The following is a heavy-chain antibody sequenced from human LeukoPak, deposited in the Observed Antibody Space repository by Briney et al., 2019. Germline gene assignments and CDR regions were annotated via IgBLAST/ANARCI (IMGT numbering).Heavy chain of an antibody. D-gene: IGHD6-13*01. V-gene: IGHV4-39*01. CDR1: GGSISSSSYY. J-gene: IGHJ5*02. CDR3: ARRHFMSSTAPFDP. Sequence: SETLCLTCTVSGGSISSSSYYWGWIRQRPGKGLEWIGSIYYSGSTYYNPSLKSRVTISVDTSKNQFSLKLSSVTAADTAVYYCARRHFMSSTAPFDPWGQGTLVTVAS. CDR2: IYYSGST.